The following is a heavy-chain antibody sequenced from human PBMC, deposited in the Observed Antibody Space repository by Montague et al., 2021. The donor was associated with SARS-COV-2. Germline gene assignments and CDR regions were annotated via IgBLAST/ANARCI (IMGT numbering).Heavy chain of an antibody. CDR3: ARDGEYYDFWSGYSRPVNYYYYHCMDV. J-gene: IGHJ6*03. D-gene: IGHD3-3*01. Sequence: SLRLSCAASGFTFSSYAMHWVRQAPGKGLEWVAVISYDGSNKYXXXSXXXRFXISRDNSKNTLYLQMNSLRAEDTAVYYCARDGEYYDFWSGYSRPVNYYYYHCMDVWGKGTTVTVSS. CDR2: ISYDGSNK. V-gene: IGHV3-30*04. CDR1: GFTFSSYA.